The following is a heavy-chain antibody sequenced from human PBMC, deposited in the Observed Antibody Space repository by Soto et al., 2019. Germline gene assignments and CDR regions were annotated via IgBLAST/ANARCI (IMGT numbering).Heavy chain of an antibody. V-gene: IGHV1-2*02. D-gene: IGHD6-6*01. CDR2: INPNSGGT. Sequence: QVQLVQSGAEVKKPGASVKVSCKASGYTFTGYYMHWVRQAPGQGLEWMGWINPNSGGTNYAQKFQGRVTMTRDTSISTAYMELSRLRSDDTAVYYCARALIAARRGGRLYFDYWGQGTLVTVS. J-gene: IGHJ4*02. CDR1: GYTFTGYY. CDR3: ARALIAARRGGRLYFDY.